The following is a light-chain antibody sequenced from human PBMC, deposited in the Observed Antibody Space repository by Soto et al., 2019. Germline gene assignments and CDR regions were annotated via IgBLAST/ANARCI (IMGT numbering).Light chain of an antibody. CDR3: QQYNSYWWT. Sequence: DIQMTQSPSTVSAYVGDSVTITCRASQSITTWLAWYQQIPGKAPKLLIYKASSLESGVPSRFSGSGSGTEFTLTISSLQPDDFATYYCQQYNSYWWTFGQGTKVDI. V-gene: IGKV1-5*03. J-gene: IGKJ1*01. CDR1: QSITTW. CDR2: KAS.